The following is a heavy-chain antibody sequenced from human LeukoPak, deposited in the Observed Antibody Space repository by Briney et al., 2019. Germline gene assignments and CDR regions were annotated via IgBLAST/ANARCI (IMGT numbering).Heavy chain of an antibody. CDR2: IIPILGIA. CDR3: ARDGPTYDILTGYYGL. D-gene: IGHD3-9*01. J-gene: IGHJ4*02. V-gene: IGHV1-69*04. CDR1: GGTFSSYA. Sequence: VASAKVSCKASGGTFSSYAISWVRQAPGQGLEWMGRIIPILGIANYARKFQGRVTITADKSTSTAYMELSSLRSEDTAVYYCARDGPTYDILTGYYGLWGQGTLVTVSS.